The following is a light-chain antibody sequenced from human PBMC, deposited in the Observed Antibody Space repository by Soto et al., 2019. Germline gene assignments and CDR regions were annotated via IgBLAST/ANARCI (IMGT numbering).Light chain of an antibody. CDR3: SSYAGSNNYV. J-gene: IGLJ1*01. Sequence: QAVLTQPPSPSGSPGQSVTISCTGTSSEVGGYNYVSWYQQHPGKAPKLMIYEVSKRPSGVPDRFSGSKSGNTASLTVSGLQAEDGADYYCSSYAGSNNYVFGTGTKVTVL. V-gene: IGLV2-8*01. CDR2: EVS. CDR1: SSEVGGYNY.